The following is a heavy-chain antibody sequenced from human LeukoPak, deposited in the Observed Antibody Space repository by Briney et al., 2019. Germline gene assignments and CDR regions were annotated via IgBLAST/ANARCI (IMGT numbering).Heavy chain of an antibody. CDR3: AKDTYNSRWAFDI. Sequence: GGSLRLSCAASGFTFSSYSMNWVRQAPGKGLEWVSSISSSSSYIYYADSVKGRFTISRDNAKNSLYLQMNSLRAEDTAVYYCAKDTYNSRWAFDIWGQGTLVTVSS. CDR1: GFTFSSYS. D-gene: IGHD2/OR15-2a*01. V-gene: IGHV3-21*01. J-gene: IGHJ4*02. CDR2: ISSSSSYI.